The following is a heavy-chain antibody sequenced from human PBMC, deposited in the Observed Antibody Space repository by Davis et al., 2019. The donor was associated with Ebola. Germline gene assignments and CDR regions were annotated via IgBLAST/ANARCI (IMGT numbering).Heavy chain of an antibody. CDR3: ARGARLYYDFWSGYFPLDY. Sequence: ASVKVSCKASGYTFTSYDINWVRQATGQGLEWMGWMNPNSGNTGYAQKFQGRVTITRNTSISTAYMELSSLRSEDTAVYYCARGARLYYDFWSGYFPLDYWGQGTLVTVSS. J-gene: IGHJ4*02. V-gene: IGHV1-8*03. D-gene: IGHD3-3*01. CDR2: MNPNSGNT. CDR1: GYTFTSYD.